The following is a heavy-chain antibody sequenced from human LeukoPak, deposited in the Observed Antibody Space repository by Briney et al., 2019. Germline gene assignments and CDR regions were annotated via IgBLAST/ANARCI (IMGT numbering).Heavy chain of an antibody. CDR2: IYYSGST. Sequence: SETLSLTCTVSGGSTGSDYWSWIRQPPGKGLEWIGYIYYSGSTNYNPSLKSRVTISVDTSKNQFSLKLSSVTAADTAVYYCARGPRLRVPCYFDYWGQGTLVTVSS. V-gene: IGHV4-59*01. J-gene: IGHJ4*02. CDR3: ARGPRLRVPCYFDY. D-gene: IGHD3-10*01. CDR1: GGSTGSDY.